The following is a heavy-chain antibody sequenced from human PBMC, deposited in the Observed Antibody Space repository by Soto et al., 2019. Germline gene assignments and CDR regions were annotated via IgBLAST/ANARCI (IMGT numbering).Heavy chain of an antibody. V-gene: IGHV1-24*01. Sequence: ASVKVSCKVSGYTLIELSMHWVRQAPGKGLEWMGGFDPEDGETIYAQKFQGRVTMTEDTSTDTAYMELSSLRSEDTAVYYCATGSTYYYGSGSYYPFDYWGQGTLVTVSS. J-gene: IGHJ4*02. CDR1: GYTLIELS. D-gene: IGHD3-10*01. CDR3: ATGSTYYYGSGSYYPFDY. CDR2: FDPEDGET.